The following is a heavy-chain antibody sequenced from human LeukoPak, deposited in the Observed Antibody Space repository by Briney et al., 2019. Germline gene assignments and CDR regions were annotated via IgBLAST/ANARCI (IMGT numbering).Heavy chain of an antibody. D-gene: IGHD2-2*01. CDR3: ARDSRKYQLLPGVY. Sequence: ASVKVSCKASGYTFTHHGITWVRQAPGQGLEWMGWISAYNGDTKYAQKVQGRVTLTTDTSTNTAYMELRSLRSDDTAVYYCARDSRKYQLLPGVYWGQGTLVTVSS. J-gene: IGHJ4*02. CDR1: GYTFTHHG. CDR2: ISAYNGDT. V-gene: IGHV1-18*01.